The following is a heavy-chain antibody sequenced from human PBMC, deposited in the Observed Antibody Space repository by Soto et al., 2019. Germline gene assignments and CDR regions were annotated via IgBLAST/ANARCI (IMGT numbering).Heavy chain of an antibody. V-gene: IGHV1-69*06. CDR1: GGTFSSYA. CDR3: ARDTAMHHYYFCGMDV. J-gene: IGHJ6*02. CDR2: IIPIFGTA. Sequence: GQLVQSGAEVKKPGSSVKVSCKASGGTFSSYAISWVRQAPGQGLDWMGGIIPIFGTANYAQKFQGKVTITADKSTSTAYMELSSVRSEDTAVYYCARDTAMHHYYFCGMDVWGQGTTVTVSS. D-gene: IGHD5-18*01.